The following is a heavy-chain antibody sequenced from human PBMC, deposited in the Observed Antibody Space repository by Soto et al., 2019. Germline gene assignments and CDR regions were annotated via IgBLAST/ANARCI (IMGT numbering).Heavy chain of an antibody. CDR3: AGRAFGSSRAFDL. D-gene: IGHD6-6*01. Sequence: PGGSLRLSCAASGFAFSSYPLSWVRQAPEKGLEWVSGISDSGGLTYNADSVKGRFTISRDNSKNTLYLQMNSLRAEDTAVYFCAGRAFGSSRAFDLWGQGTVVTVSS. CDR2: ISDSGGLT. CDR1: GFAFSSYP. J-gene: IGHJ3*01. V-gene: IGHV3-23*01.